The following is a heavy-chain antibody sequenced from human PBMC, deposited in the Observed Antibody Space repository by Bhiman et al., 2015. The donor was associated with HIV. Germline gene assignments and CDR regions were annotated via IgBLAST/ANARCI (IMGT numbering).Heavy chain of an antibody. J-gene: IGHJ4*02. CDR3: ARGPDIVVVVAGTRRFDY. CDR1: GFTFSTYS. D-gene: IGHD2-15*01. Sequence: EVQVVESGGGLVKPGGSLRLSCAASGFTFSTYSMHWVRQAPGKGLEWVSSISSSSSYIYYAGSVKGRFTISRDNAKNSLYLQMNSLRAEDTAVYYCARGPDIVVVVAGTRRFDYWGQGTLVTVSS. CDR2: ISSSSSYI. V-gene: IGHV3-21*01.